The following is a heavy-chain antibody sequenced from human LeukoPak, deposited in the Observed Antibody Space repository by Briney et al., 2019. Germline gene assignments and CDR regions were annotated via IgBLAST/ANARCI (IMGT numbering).Heavy chain of an antibody. CDR3: AKGYSGYDLSFDY. J-gene: IGHJ4*02. CDR1: GFTFSTYA. CDR2: INDGVGRA. D-gene: IGHD5-12*01. Sequence: GGSLRLSCAASGFTFSTYAMSWVRQAPGKGLEWVSAINDGVGRAFYADAVRGRFTISRDNSKNTLYLQMNSLRAEDTAVYYCAKGYSGYDLSFDYWGQGTLVTVSS. V-gene: IGHV3-23*01.